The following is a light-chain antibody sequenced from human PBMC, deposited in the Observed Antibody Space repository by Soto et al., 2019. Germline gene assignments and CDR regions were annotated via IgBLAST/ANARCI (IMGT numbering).Light chain of an antibody. CDR1: QSIDTW. V-gene: IGKV1-5*03. CDR2: KAS. Sequence: DIQMTQSPSTLSASVGDRVTITCRASQSIDTWLAWYQQKPGKAPKILIYKASSLESGVPSRFSGSGSGTEFTLTISSLQPDDCATYYCQQYSIYSRTFGQGTKLEIK. CDR3: QQYSIYSRT. J-gene: IGKJ2*01.